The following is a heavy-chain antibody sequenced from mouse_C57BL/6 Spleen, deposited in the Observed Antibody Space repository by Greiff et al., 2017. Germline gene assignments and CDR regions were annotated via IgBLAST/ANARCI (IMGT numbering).Heavy chain of an antibody. D-gene: IGHD3-2*02. V-gene: IGHV2-3*01. Sequence: QVQLKESGPGLVAPSQSLSITCTVSGFSLTSYGVSWVRQPPGKGLEWLGVIWGDGSTNYHSALISRLSISKDNSKSQVFLKLNSLQTADTATYYGAKRRDSSGYYFDEWGQGTTLTVST. CDR3: AKRRDSSGYYFDE. CDR1: GFSLTSYG. J-gene: IGHJ2*01. CDR2: IWGDGST.